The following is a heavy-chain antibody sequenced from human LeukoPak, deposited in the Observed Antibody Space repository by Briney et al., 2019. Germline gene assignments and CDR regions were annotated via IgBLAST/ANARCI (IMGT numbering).Heavy chain of an antibody. CDR1: GFTFSSYW. CDR3: ARELVVGPAEYFQN. Sequence: PGGSLRLSCAASGFTFSSYWMSWVRQTPGKGRKWVANVNKDGSEKYYMDSVRGRFTISRDNAKTSLSLQMNSLRVEDTAVYYCARELVVGPAEYFQNWGQGTLVTVSS. CDR2: VNKDGSEK. D-gene: IGHD2-8*02. V-gene: IGHV3-7*01. J-gene: IGHJ1*01.